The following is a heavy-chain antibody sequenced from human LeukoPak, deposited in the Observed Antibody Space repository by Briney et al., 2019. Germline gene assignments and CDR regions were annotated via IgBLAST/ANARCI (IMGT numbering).Heavy chain of an antibody. CDR2: INHSGST. Sequence: SETLSLTCAVYGGSFSGYYWSWIRQPPGKGLEWIGGINHSGSTNYNPSLKSRVTISVDTSKNQFSLKLSSVTAADTAVYYCARWRMVRGFGQRHSWFDPWGQGTLVTVSS. V-gene: IGHV4-34*01. J-gene: IGHJ5*02. CDR1: GGSFSGYY. D-gene: IGHD3-10*01. CDR3: ARWRMVRGFGQRHSWFDP.